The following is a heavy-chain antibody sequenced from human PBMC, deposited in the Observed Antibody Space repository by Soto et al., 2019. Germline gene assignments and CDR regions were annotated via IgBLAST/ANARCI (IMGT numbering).Heavy chain of an antibody. D-gene: IGHD3-3*01. CDR3: AGKLFDDFWSSQGCFDY. V-gene: IGHV4-59*08. CDR1: GGSISSYY. J-gene: IGHJ4*02. Sequence: SETLSLTCTVSGGSISSYYWSWIRQPPGKGLEWIGYIYYSGSTNYNPSLKSRVTISVDTSKNQFSLKLSSVTAADTAVYYCAGKLFDDFWSSQGCFDYWGPGILVTVFS. CDR2: IYYSGST.